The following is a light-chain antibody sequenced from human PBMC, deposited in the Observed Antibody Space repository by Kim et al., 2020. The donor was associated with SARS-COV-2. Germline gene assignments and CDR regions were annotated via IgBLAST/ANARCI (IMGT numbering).Light chain of an antibody. CDR2: AAS. CDR3: QQGNSFPLT. J-gene: IGKJ4*01. V-gene: IGKV1-9*01. CDR1: QGMSSY. Sequence: ASVGHSVTITYRARQGMSSYLAWYQQNPGKAPKRLIYAASTLQTGVPSRFSGSGSGTDFTLTNSSLQPEDFATYYAQQGNSFPLTFGGGTKVEL.